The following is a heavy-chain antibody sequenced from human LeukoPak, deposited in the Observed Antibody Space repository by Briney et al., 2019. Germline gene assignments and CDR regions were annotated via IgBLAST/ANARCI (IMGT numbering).Heavy chain of an antibody. J-gene: IGHJ4*02. CDR1: GGSFSGYY. V-gene: IGHV4-34*01. D-gene: IGHD3-10*01. CDR3: ARSGGDRVEMPTIIDY. CDR2: INHSGST. Sequence: PSETLSLTCAVHGGSFSGYYWSWIRQPPGKGLEWIGEINHSGSTNYNPSLKSRVTISVDTSKNQFSLKLSSVTAADTAVYYCARSGGDRVEMPTIIDYWGQGTLVTVSS.